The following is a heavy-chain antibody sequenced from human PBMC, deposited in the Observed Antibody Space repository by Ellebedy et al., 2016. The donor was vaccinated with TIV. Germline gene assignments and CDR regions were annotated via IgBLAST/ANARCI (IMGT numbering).Heavy chain of an antibody. D-gene: IGHD2-8*01. Sequence: ASVKVSCKASGYTFNEYVIYWVRQAPGQGLEWMGWISPYSGNANYSQRVQGRVTMTADTSTTTAYLELKSLRSDDTAVYYCARSGGFCTTTHCQTNSYYGMDFWGQGTTVTVSS. J-gene: IGHJ6*02. CDR3: ARSGGFCTTTHCQTNSYYGMDF. V-gene: IGHV1-18*01. CDR1: GYTFNEYV. CDR2: ISPYSGNA.